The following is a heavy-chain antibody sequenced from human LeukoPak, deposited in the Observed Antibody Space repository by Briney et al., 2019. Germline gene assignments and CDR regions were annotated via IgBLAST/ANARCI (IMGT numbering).Heavy chain of an antibody. J-gene: IGHJ2*01. V-gene: IGHV4-39*02. CDR1: GGFINSKNYY. D-gene: IGHD1-14*01. Sequence: PSETLSLTCTVSGGFINSKNYYWGWLRQPPGKGLEWIGSICYSGNTYYNASLKSRVTISLDTSKNQFSLKLSSVTAADTAVYYCARDNWNHSYYYFDLWGRGTLVTVSS. CDR3: ARDNWNHSYYYFDL. CDR2: ICYSGNT.